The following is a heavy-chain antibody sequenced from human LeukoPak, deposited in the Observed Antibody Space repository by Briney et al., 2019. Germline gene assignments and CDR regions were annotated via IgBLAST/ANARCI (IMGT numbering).Heavy chain of an antibody. CDR2: ISAYNGNT. D-gene: IGHD6-6*01. J-gene: IGHJ6*03. V-gene: IGHV1-18*01. CDR1: GYTFTSYG. Sequence: ASVKVSCKASGYTFTSYGISWVRQAPGQGLEWMGWISAYNGNTNYAQKLQGRVTMTTDTSTSTAYMELRSLRSDDTAVYYCVYSSSYAGYYYYMDVWGKGTTVTVSS. CDR3: VYSSSYAGYYYYMDV.